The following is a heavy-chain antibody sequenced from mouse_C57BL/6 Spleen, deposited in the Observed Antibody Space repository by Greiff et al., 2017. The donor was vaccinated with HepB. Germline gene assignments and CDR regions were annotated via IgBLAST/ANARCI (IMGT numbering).Heavy chain of an antibody. Sequence: QVQLQQSGAELVKPGASVKISCKASGYAFSSYWMNWVKQRPGKGLEWIGQIYPGDGDTNYNGKFKGKATLTADKSSSTAYMQLSSLTSEDSAVYFCARKHNYYYGSPPLDDGGQGTTLTVSS. CDR3: ARKHNYYYGSPPLDD. CDR1: GYAFSSYW. D-gene: IGHD1-1*01. J-gene: IGHJ2*01. V-gene: IGHV1-80*01. CDR2: IYPGDGDT.